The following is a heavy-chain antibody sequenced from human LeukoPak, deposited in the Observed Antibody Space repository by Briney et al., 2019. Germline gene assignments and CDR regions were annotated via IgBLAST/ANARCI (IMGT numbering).Heavy chain of an antibody. CDR3: AREYRDARRYYFDY. CDR2: FYSGGTT. CDR1: GFPVSSNY. V-gene: IGHV3-66*01. Sequence: GSLSLSCVASGFPVSSNYISWVRQAPGKGLEWVSVFYSGGTTYYADSVRGRFTISRDTSKNTLYLQMNSQIAEYPGVYYLAREYRDARRYYFDYWGQGTLVTVSS. D-gene: IGHD3-16*02. J-gene: IGHJ4*02.